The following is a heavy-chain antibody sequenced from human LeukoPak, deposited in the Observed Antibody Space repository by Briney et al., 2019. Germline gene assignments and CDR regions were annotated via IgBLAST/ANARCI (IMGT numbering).Heavy chain of an antibody. CDR3: ASQEAGYGDLKGWFDP. CDR2: IYHSGSS. V-gene: IGHV4-4*02. J-gene: IGHJ5*02. D-gene: IGHD4-17*01. Sequence: KASETLSLTCAVSGDSISSSNWWSWVRPPPGKGLEWIAEIYHSGSSNYNPSLTSRVTISVDTSKNQFSLKLSSVTAADTAVYYCASQEAGYGDLKGWFDPWGQGTLVTVSS. CDR1: GDSISSSNW.